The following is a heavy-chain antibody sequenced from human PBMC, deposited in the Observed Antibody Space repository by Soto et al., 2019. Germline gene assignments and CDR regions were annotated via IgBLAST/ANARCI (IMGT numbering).Heavy chain of an antibody. Sequence: LRLSCAASGFTFSSYAMSWVRQAPGKGLEWVSAISGSGGSTYYADSVKGRFTISRDNSKNTLYLQMNSLRAEDTAVYYCAKGYCSGGSCSQFLTLDAFDIWGQGTMVTVSS. CDR3: AKGYCSGGSCSQFLTLDAFDI. D-gene: IGHD2-15*01. V-gene: IGHV3-23*01. J-gene: IGHJ3*02. CDR2: ISGSGGST. CDR1: GFTFSSYA.